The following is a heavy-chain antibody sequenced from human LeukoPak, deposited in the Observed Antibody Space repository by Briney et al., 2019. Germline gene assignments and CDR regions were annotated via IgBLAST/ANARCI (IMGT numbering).Heavy chain of an antibody. D-gene: IGHD1-1*01. J-gene: IGHJ6*02. V-gene: IGHV3-23*01. CDR1: GFTFSNFA. CDR3: ARDPGRLDRGNDYYYGMDV. Sequence: PGGSLRLSCAASGFTFSNFAMSWVRQAPGKGLEWVSAISGVGGGTYYADSVKGRFTISRDISKNTLYLQMNNLRAEDTAVYYCARDPGRLDRGNDYYYGMDVWGQGTTVTVSS. CDR2: ISGVGGGT.